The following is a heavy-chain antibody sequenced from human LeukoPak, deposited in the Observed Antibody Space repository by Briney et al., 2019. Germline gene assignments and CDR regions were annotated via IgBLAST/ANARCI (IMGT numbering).Heavy chain of an antibody. Sequence: PSETLSLTCTVSGGSISSYYWSWIRQPPGKGLEWIGYIYYSGSTNYNPSLKSRVTISVDTSKNQFSLKPSSVTAADTAVYYCARGDIITMVRGVTYDAFDIWGQGTMVTVSS. CDR2: IYYSGST. CDR3: ARGDIITMVRGVTYDAFDI. J-gene: IGHJ3*02. D-gene: IGHD3-10*01. V-gene: IGHV4-59*01. CDR1: GGSISSYY.